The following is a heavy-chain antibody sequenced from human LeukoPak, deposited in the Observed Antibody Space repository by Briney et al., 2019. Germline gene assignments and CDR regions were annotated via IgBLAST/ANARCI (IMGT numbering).Heavy chain of an antibody. CDR2: IYPGDSDT. CDR3: ARLPYGDRKSGYYYYYMDV. Sequence: GESLKISCKGSGYSFTSYWIGWVRQMPGKGLEWMGIIYPGDSDTRYSPSFQGQVTISADKSISTAYLQWSSLRASDTAMYYCARLPYGDRKSGYYYYYMDVWGKGTTVTVSS. J-gene: IGHJ6*03. CDR1: GYSFTSYW. D-gene: IGHD4-17*01. V-gene: IGHV5-51*01.